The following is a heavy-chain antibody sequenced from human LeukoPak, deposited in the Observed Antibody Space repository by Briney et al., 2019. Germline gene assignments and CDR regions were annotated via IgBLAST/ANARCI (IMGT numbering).Heavy chain of an antibody. V-gene: IGHV3-48*01. J-gene: IGHJ5*02. Sequence: GGSLRLSCAASGFTFSSYSMNWVRQAPGKGLEWISYISFGIITIYYADSVKGRFTISRDNAKNPLYLQMNSLRAEDTAVYYCAREKAVAGTRWFDPWGQGTLVTVSS. CDR3: AREKAVAGTRWFDP. CDR1: GFTFSSYS. D-gene: IGHD6-19*01. CDR2: ISFGIITI.